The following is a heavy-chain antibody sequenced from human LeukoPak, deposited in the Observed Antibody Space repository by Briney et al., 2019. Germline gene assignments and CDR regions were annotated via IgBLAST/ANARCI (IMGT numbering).Heavy chain of an antibody. D-gene: IGHD6-25*01. CDR1: GGSISSYY. Sequence: SETLSLTCTVSGGSISSYYWSWIRQPPGKGLEWNGYIYYSGSTNYNPSLKSRVTISVDTSKNQFSLKLSSVTAADTAVYYCARVEQRIQGAVDYWGQGTLVTVSS. CDR2: IYYSGST. J-gene: IGHJ4*02. V-gene: IGHV4-59*01. CDR3: ARVEQRIQGAVDY.